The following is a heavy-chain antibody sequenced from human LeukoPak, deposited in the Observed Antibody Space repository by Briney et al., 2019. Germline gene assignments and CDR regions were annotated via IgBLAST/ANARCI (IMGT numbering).Heavy chain of an antibody. CDR3: ATSFMIRGN. CDR1: GFRFSDFS. J-gene: IGHJ4*02. D-gene: IGHD3-16*01. Sequence: NPGGSLRLSCAASGFRFSDFSMNWVRQAPGKGLEWVSSISSSSSHIYYADSVKARFTISRDNAKNSLYLQMNSLKAEDTAVYYCATSFMIRGNWGQGTLVTVSS. CDR2: ISSSSSHI. V-gene: IGHV3-21*01.